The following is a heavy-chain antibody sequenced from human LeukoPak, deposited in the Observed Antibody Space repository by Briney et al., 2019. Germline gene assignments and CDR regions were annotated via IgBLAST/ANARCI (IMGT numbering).Heavy chain of an antibody. CDR1: VFTFSCYW. CDR2: MDQDGSKK. D-gene: IGHD4-17*01. V-gene: IGHV3-7*01. Sequence: PGGSLRLSCTASVFTFSCYWMTWVRQAPGKGLEWVATMDQDGSKKYYLDSVKGRFSVSRDNAKNSLYLQLNSLSAEDTGVYYCARGRDYGDYVDYWGQGTLVTVSS. CDR3: ARGRDYGDYVDY. J-gene: IGHJ4*02.